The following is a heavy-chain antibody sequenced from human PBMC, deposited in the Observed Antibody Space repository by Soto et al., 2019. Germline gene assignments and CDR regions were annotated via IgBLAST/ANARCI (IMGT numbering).Heavy chain of an antibody. J-gene: IGHJ6*02. Sequence: QVQLVQSGAEVKKPGASVKVSCKASGYTFTSYDINWVRQATGQGREWMGWMNPNSGNTGYAQKFQGRVTMTRNTSIRTAYMELSSLRSEDTAVYYCARVRGLGGYCSGGSCYYYYYGMDVWGQGTTVTVSS. V-gene: IGHV1-8*01. D-gene: IGHD2-15*01. CDR2: MNPNSGNT. CDR1: GYTFTSYD. CDR3: ARVRGLGGYCSGGSCYYYYYGMDV.